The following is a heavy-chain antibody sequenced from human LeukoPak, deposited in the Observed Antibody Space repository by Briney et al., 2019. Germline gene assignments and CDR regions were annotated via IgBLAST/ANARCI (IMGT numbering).Heavy chain of an antibody. V-gene: IGHV1-2*02. Sequence: GASVKVSCKASGYTFTGYYMHWVRQAPGQGLEWVGWINPNSGGTNYAQKFQGRVTMTRDTSISTAYMELSRLRSDDTAVYYCAREERWEPMDWFDPWGQGTLVTVSS. CDR2: INPNSGGT. D-gene: IGHD1-26*01. CDR3: AREERWEPMDWFDP. J-gene: IGHJ5*02. CDR1: GYTFTGYY.